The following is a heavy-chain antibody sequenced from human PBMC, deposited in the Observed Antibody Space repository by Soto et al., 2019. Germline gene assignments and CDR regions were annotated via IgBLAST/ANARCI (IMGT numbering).Heavy chain of an antibody. CDR1: GYSFTSYW. J-gene: IGHJ4*02. D-gene: IGHD6-13*01. CDR3: ARRAVRRAAAGTGYDY. V-gene: IGHV5-10-1*01. Sequence: PGESLKISCKGSGYSFTSYWISWVRQMPGKGLEWMGRIDPSDSYTDYSPSFQGHVTISADKSISTAYLQWSSLKASDTAMYYCARRAVRRAAAGTGYDYWGQGTLVTVSS. CDR2: IDPSDSYT.